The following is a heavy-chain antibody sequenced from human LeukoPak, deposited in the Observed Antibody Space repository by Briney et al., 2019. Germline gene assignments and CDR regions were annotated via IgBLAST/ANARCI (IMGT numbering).Heavy chain of an antibody. J-gene: IGHJ4*02. Sequence: PGGSLRLSCAASGFTFSSYWMRWVRQAPGKGLELVANIKQDGSEKYYVDSVQGRFTISRDNAKNSLYLQMNSLRVEDTAVYYCARRIVGPTSGGDYWGQGTLVTVSS. D-gene: IGHD1-26*01. CDR2: IKQDGSEK. CDR1: GFTFSSYW. CDR3: ARRIVGPTSGGDY. V-gene: IGHV3-7*01.